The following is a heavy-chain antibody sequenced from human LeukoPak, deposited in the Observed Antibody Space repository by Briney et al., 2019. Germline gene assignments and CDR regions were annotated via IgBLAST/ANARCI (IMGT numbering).Heavy chain of an antibody. V-gene: IGHV1-24*01. CDR2: FDPEDGET. Sequence: ASVKVSCKVSGYTLTELSMHWVRQAPGKGLEWMGGFDPEDGETIYAQKFQGRVTMTEDTSTDTAYMELSSLRSEDTAVYYCATGEKWDSLFDYWGQGTLVTVSS. J-gene: IGHJ4*02. D-gene: IGHD1-26*01. CDR1: GYTLTELS. CDR3: ATGEKWDSLFDY.